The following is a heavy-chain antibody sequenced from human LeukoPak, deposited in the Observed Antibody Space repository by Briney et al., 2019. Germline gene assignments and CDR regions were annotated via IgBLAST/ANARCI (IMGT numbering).Heavy chain of an antibody. J-gene: IGHJ4*02. Sequence: GGSLRLSCAASGFTFSTYGMHWVRQAPGKGLEWVAFIRYDGSNKYYADSVKGRFTISRDNSKNTLYLQMNSLRAEDTAVYYCEGDFWSGYYRPSFDYWGQGTLVTVSS. CDR3: EGDFWSGYYRPSFDY. D-gene: IGHD3-3*01. CDR1: GFTFSTYG. CDR2: IRYDGSNK. V-gene: IGHV3-30*02.